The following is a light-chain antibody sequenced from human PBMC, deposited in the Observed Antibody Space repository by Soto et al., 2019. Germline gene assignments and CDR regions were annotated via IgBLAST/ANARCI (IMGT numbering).Light chain of an antibody. V-gene: IGLV2-23*02. Sequence: QSALTQPASVSGSPGQSITISCTGTSSIVWNYNLVYWYQQHPSKLPKLMVYEVYKRPSGVSNRFYCSKYGGTASLTISGLHAEDEADYYCCSYAGSDTYVFGTGTKVTVL. CDR3: CSYAGSDTYV. CDR1: SSIVWNYNL. J-gene: IGLJ1*01. CDR2: EVY.